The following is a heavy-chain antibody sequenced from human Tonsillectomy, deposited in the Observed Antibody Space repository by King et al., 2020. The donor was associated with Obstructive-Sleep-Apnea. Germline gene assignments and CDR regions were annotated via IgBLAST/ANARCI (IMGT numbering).Heavy chain of an antibody. D-gene: IGHD7-27*01. V-gene: IGHV3-30*04. Sequence: VQLVESGGGVVQPGRSLRLSCAASGFTFSSYAMHWVRQAPGKGLEWVAVISYDGSNKYYADSVKGRFTISRDNSKNTLYLQMNSLRAEDTAVYYCARLFEGPGAFDIWGQGTMVTFAS. CDR3: ARLFEGPGAFDI. CDR1: GFTFSSYA. J-gene: IGHJ3*02. CDR2: ISYDGSNK.